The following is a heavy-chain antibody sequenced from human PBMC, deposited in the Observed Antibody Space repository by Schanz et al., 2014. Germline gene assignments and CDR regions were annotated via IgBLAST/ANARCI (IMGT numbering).Heavy chain of an antibody. CDR2: ISYDGSNK. J-gene: IGHJ4*02. D-gene: IGHD2-15*01. CDR1: GFTFSSYA. CDR3: ARDRGYCSGGSCLTFDY. Sequence: VRLVESGGGVVQPGRSLRLSCAASGFTFSSYAMHWVRQAPGKGLEWVAVISYDGSNKYYADSVKGRFTISRDNSKNTLYLQMNTLRAEDTAVYYCARDRGYCSGGSCLTFDYWGQGTLVTVSS. V-gene: IGHV3-30-3*01.